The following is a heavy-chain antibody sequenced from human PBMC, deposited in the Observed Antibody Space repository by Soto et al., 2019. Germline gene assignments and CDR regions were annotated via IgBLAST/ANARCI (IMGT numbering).Heavy chain of an antibody. CDR2: INHSGST. J-gene: IGHJ3*02. D-gene: IGHD3-10*01. CDR1: GGSFSGYY. Sequence: SETLSLTCAVYGGSFSGYYWSWIRQPPGKGLEWIGEINHSGSTNYNPSLKSRVTISVDTSKNQFSLKLSSVTAADTAVYYCAIGIWQGKRAFHICGQGTMVTVPS. CDR3: AIGIWQGKRAFHI. V-gene: IGHV4-34*01.